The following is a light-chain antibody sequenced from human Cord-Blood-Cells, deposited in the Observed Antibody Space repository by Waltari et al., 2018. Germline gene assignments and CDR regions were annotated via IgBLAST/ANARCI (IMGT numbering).Light chain of an antibody. CDR2: GAS. CDR1: QSVSSN. CDR3: QQYNNWPPWT. J-gene: IGKJ1*01. Sequence: EIVMTQSPATLSVSPGERATLSCRASQSVSSNLAWYQQKPGQAPRLLIYGASTRATGIPAMFSGSGSGTEFTLPISSLQSGDFAVYYCQQYNNWPPWTFGQGTKVEIK. V-gene: IGKV3-15*01.